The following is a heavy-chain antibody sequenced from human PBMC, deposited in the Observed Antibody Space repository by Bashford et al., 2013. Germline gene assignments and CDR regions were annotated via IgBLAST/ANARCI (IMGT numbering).Heavy chain of an antibody. D-gene: IGHD3-10*01. J-gene: IGHJ4*02. V-gene: IGHV3-33*05. Sequence: VRQAPGKGLEWVAFTSYDTSGDYYADSIQGRFTVSRDNSRNTLFLQMNSLRVDDTATYYCARDPSHYFGTGSPFDFWGQGTLVTVSS. CDR2: TSYDTSGD. CDR3: ARDPSHYFGTGSPFDF.